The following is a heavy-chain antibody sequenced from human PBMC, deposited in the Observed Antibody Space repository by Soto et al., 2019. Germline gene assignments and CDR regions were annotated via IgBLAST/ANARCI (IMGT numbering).Heavy chain of an antibody. J-gene: IGHJ4*02. V-gene: IGHV4-39*01. Sequence: PSETLSLTCPVSGGSISSSSYYWGWIRQPPGKGLEWIGSIYYSGSTYYNPSLKSRVTISVDTSKNQFSLKLSSVTAADTAVYYCARLDRGYSYGETLDYWGQGTLVTVSS. CDR3: ARLDRGYSYGETLDY. CDR1: GGSISSSSYY. D-gene: IGHD5-18*01. CDR2: IYYSGST.